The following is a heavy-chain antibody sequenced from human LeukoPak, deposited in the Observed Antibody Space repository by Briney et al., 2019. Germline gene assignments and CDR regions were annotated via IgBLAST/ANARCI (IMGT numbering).Heavy chain of an antibody. V-gene: IGHV4-39*07. CDR2: IYYSGST. CDR3: ARQATTVTEAVDNWFDP. Sequence: SETLSLTCTVSGGSISSSSYYWGWIRQPPGKGLEWIGSIYYSGSTYYNPSLKSRVTISVDTSKNQFSLKLSSVTAADTAVYYCARQATTVTEAVDNWFDPWGQGTLVTVSS. D-gene: IGHD4-17*01. J-gene: IGHJ5*02. CDR1: GGSISSSSYY.